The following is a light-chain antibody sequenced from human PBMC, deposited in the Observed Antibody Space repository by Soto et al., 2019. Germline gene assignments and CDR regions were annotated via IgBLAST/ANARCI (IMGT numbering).Light chain of an antibody. CDR2: DAS. Sequence: PSSLSASVGDRVTLTCRASQSISRKLNWYQQRPGKVPKLLIYDASSLQSGVPSRFSGSGSGTEFTLTISGLQPGDSATYYCQQYNSYSPTFGQGTKVDI. J-gene: IGKJ1*01. CDR3: QQYNSYSPT. CDR1: QSISRK. V-gene: IGKV1-5*01.